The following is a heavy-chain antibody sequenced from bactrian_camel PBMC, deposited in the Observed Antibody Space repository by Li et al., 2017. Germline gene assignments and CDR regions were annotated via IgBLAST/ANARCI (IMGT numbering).Heavy chain of an antibody. V-gene: IGHV3S26*01. CDR2: VDSNGVT. CDR3: AAEDQAPWDMGWICNYNS. D-gene: IGHD3*01. J-gene: IGHJ6*01. Sequence: VQLVESGGGSVQVGGSLTLSCTVSGLPYDDYCVSWFRQAPGKEREGVATVDSNGVTKVAGSVKGRFTLSKDNAKNTLYLRMDNLKPEDTALYTCAAEDQAPWDMGWICNYNSWGQGTQVTVS. CDR1: GLPYDDYC.